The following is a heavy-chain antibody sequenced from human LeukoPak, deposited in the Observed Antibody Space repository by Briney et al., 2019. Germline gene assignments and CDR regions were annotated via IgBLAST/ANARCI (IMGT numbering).Heavy chain of an antibody. Sequence: PGGSLRLSCAASGFTYSSYAMSWVRQAPGKGLEWVSAISGSGGTTYYADSVKGRFTISRDNSKNTLYLQMNSLRVEATAVYYCAKGFPEMATIPACFDYWGQGTLVTVSS. CDR3: AKGFPEMATIPACFDY. J-gene: IGHJ4*02. V-gene: IGHV3-23*01. D-gene: IGHD5-24*01. CDR2: ISGSGGTT. CDR1: GFTYSSYA.